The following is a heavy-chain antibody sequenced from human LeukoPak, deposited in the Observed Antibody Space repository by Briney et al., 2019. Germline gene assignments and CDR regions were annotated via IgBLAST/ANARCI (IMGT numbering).Heavy chain of an antibody. CDR2: VSAYNGNT. CDR3: ARVKVVDTMVSILAY. Sequence: GASVKVSCKASGYTFTSYGISWVRQAPGQGLEWMGWVSAYNGNTNYAQKLQGRVTMTTDTSTSTAYMELRSLRSDDTAVYYCARVKVVDTMVSILAYWGQGTLVTVSS. D-gene: IGHD5-18*01. J-gene: IGHJ4*02. V-gene: IGHV1-18*01. CDR1: GYTFTSYG.